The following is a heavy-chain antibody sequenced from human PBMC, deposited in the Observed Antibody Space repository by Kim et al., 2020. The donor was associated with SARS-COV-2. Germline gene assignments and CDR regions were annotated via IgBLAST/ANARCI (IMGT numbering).Heavy chain of an antibody. CDR3: AKVTVTKKQDWFDP. J-gene: IGHJ5*02. Sequence: ADSVKGRFTISRDNSKNTLYLQMNSLRAEDTAVYYCAKVTVTKKQDWFDPWGQGTLVTVSS. V-gene: IGHV3-23*01. D-gene: IGHD4-17*01.